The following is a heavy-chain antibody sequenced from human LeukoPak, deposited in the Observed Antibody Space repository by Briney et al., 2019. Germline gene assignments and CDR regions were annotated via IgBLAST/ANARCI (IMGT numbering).Heavy chain of an antibody. CDR3: ARGQGTVTTH. CDR2: IYYSGST. CDR1: GGSISSGGYS. J-gene: IGHJ4*02. Sequence: SETLSLTCTVSGGSISSGGYSWSWIRQHPGKGLEWIGYIYYSGSTYYNPSLKSRVTISVDASKNQFSLKLSSVTAADTAVYYCARGQGTVTTHWGQGTLVTVSS. V-gene: IGHV4-31*03. D-gene: IGHD4-11*01.